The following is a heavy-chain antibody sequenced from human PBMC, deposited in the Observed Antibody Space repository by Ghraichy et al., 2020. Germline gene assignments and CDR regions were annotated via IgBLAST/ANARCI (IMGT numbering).Heavy chain of an antibody. CDR1: GGSISSYY. D-gene: IGHD1-26*01. CDR3: ASAEYSGSLGPWFDP. J-gene: IGHJ5*02. Sequence: SETLSLTCTVSGGSISSYYWSWIRQPPGKGLEWIGYIYTSGSTNYNPSLKSRVTISVDTSKNQFSLKLSSVTAADTAVYYCASAEYSGSLGPWFDPWGQGTLVTVSS. V-gene: IGHV4-4*09. CDR2: IYTSGST.